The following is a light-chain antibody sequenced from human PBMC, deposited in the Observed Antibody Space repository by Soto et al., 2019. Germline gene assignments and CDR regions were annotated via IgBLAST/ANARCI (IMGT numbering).Light chain of an antibody. Sequence: IHMTQSPSSLSASVGDRITVTCRASQRITTYVNWYQLKPGEAPKLLISTSGTLQRGVPSRFSGSGSGTDFPLTITGLQPADFATYFCQQTYSTPYTFGQGTKLEIK. CDR3: QQTYSTPYT. V-gene: IGKV1-39*01. CDR1: QRITTY. CDR2: TSG. J-gene: IGKJ2*01.